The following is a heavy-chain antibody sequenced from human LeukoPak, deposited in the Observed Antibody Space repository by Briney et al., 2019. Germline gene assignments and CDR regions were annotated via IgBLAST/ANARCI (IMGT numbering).Heavy chain of an antibody. CDR2: ISSSSSTI. CDR1: GFTFSSYS. V-gene: IGHV3-48*01. D-gene: IGHD6-19*01. J-gene: IGHJ4*02. CDR3: VAVAGPTHY. Sequence: PGESLRLSCAASGFTFSSYSMNWVRQAPGKGLEWVSYISSSSSTIYYADSVKGRFTIPRDNAKNSLYLQMNSLRAEDTAVYYCVAVAGPTHYWGQGTLVTVSS.